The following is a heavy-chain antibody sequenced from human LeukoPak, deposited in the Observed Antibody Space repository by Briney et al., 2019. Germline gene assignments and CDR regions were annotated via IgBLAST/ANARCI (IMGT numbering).Heavy chain of an antibody. CDR1: GGSIGTFY. J-gene: IGHJ3*02. CDR3: ARERSASPAFDI. CDR2: IYYSGRA. V-gene: IGHV4-59*01. Sequence: KPSETLSLTCTVSGGSIGTFYWHWIRQHPGKGLEWLGYIYYSGRAIYNPSLKSRVTMTVDTAKNQFSLRLTSVNAADAAVYYCARERSASPAFDIWGQGTGVSVSS.